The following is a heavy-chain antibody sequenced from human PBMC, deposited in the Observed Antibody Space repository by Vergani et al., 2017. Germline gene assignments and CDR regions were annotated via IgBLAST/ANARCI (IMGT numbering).Heavy chain of an antibody. V-gene: IGHV3-9*01. J-gene: IGHJ4*02. CDR3: AKDREYSGDHFDY. CDR1: GFTFDDYA. D-gene: IGHD5-12*01. CDR2: ISGNSGSI. Sequence: EVQLVESGGGLVQPGRSLRLSCAASGFTFDDYAMHWVRQAPGKGLEWVSGISGNSGSIGYADSVKGRFTISRDNAKNSLYLQMNSLRAEDTALYYCAKDREYSGDHFDYWGQGTLVTVSS.